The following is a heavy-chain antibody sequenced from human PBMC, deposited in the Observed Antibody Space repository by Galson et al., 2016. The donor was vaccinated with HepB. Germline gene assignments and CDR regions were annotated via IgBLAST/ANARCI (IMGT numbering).Heavy chain of an antibody. Sequence: SLRLSCAASGFTLTDYPMSWVRQAPGKGLEWVSVIDSRGNSTYCADSVKGRFDISRDTSKNTLILQMNNLRDDDTAVYFCASVGYTKGWFDPWGQGTHVTVSS. CDR1: GFTLTDYP. CDR3: ASVGYTKGWFDP. J-gene: IGHJ5*02. V-gene: IGHV3-23*01. D-gene: IGHD6-13*01. CDR2: IDSRGNST.